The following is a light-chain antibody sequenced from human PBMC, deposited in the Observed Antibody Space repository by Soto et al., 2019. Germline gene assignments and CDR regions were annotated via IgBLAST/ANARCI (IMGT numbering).Light chain of an antibody. CDR2: KSS. V-gene: IGKV1-5*03. Sequence: DIQMTQLPSTLSPSEGDRVPISCRASQSVSIWLAWYQQKPGRAPKLLIYKSSILESGVPSRFSGGGSGTEFTLTISSLQPDDFATYYCQQLNNSPWTFGQGTKVDIK. CDR1: QSVSIW. CDR3: QQLNNSPWT. J-gene: IGKJ1*01.